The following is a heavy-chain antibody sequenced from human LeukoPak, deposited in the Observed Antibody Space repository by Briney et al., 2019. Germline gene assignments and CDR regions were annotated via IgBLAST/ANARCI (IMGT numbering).Heavy chain of an antibody. CDR1: GYSISSGYY. Sequence: SETLSLTCTVSGYSISSGYYWGWIRQPPGKGLEWIGSIYHSGSTYYNPSLKSRVTISVDASKNQFSLKLSSVTAADTAVYYCARDLVAGSPRNWFDPWGQGTLVTVSS. CDR3: ARDLVAGSPRNWFDP. V-gene: IGHV4-38-2*02. D-gene: IGHD6-19*01. J-gene: IGHJ5*02. CDR2: IYHSGST.